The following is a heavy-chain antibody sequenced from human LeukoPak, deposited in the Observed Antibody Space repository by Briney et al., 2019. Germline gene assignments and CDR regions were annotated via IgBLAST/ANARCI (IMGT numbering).Heavy chain of an antibody. CDR2: IYYSGST. Sequence: SETLSLTCTVSGGSISSYYWSWIRQPPGKGLEWIGYIYYSGSTNYNLSLKSRVTISVDTSKNQFSLKLSSVTAADTAVYYCARARYDILTGYYVNNWFDPWGQGTLVTVSS. D-gene: IGHD3-9*01. J-gene: IGHJ5*02. V-gene: IGHV4-59*01. CDR3: ARARYDILTGYYVNNWFDP. CDR1: GGSISSYY.